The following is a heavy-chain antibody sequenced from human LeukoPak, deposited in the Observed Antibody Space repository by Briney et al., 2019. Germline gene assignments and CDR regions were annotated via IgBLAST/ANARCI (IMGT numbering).Heavy chain of an antibody. V-gene: IGHV3-48*01. CDR3: ARDVDWCFDL. Sequence: PGGSLRLSCAASGFTFSSYSMNWVRQAPGKGLEWVSYISSTGNTIYYADSVKGRFTISRDSARNSLYLQMSSLRAEDTAVYYCARDVDWCFDLWGRGTLVTVSS. J-gene: IGHJ2*01. CDR1: GFTFSSYS. CDR2: ISSTGNTI.